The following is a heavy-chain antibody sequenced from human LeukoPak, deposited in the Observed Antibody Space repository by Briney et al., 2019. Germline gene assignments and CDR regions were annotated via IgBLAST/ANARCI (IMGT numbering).Heavy chain of an antibody. CDR2: INLNNGGT. CDR3: ARTAGGSGRWGDNWFDP. J-gene: IGHJ5*02. Sequence: ASVKVSCKASGYTFTGSYMHWVRQAPGQGLEWVGWINLNNGGTNHAQKFQGRVTMTSDTSISTAYMELSSLRFDDTAVYYCARTAGGSGRWGDNWFDPWGQGTLDTVSS. CDR1: GYTFTGSY. V-gene: IGHV1-2*02. D-gene: IGHD3-10*01.